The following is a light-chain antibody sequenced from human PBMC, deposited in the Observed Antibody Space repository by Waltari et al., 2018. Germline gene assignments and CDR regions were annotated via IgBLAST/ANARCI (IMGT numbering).Light chain of an antibody. CDR1: QSISYW. CDR3: QQYTASLT. CDR2: RAS. V-gene: IGKV1-5*03. Sequence: DIQMTQSPSTLSASVGDRLTITCRASQSISYWLAWDQHRPGKAPKLLIHRASLLESGVPSRFSGSGSGTEFTLTITSLQPEDFATYYCQQYTASLTFGGVTKVDLK. J-gene: IGKJ4*01.